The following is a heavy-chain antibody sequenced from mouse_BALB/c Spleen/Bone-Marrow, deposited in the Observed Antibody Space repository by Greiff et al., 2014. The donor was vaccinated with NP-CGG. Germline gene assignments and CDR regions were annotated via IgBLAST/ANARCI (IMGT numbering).Heavy chain of an antibody. CDR1: GYTFTSYW. Sequence: LVESGAELVKPGASVKLSCKASGYTFTSYWMHWVKQRPGQGLEWIGEINPSNGRTNYNEKFKSKATLTVDKSSSTAYMQLSRLPSEDSAVYYCARWAVRRPGYFDVWGAGTTVTVSS. V-gene: IGHV1S81*02. D-gene: IGHD2-14*01. J-gene: IGHJ1*01. CDR3: ARWAVRRPGYFDV. CDR2: INPSNGRT.